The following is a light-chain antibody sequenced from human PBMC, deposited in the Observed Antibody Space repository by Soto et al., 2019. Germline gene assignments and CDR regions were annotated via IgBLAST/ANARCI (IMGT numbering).Light chain of an antibody. CDR3: QQYNKWPLT. Sequence: EIVMTQSPVTLSVSPGERATLSCRASQSVSGNLAWYQQKPGQAPSLLIYATSTRATGISARFSGSGSGTDFTLTISSLQSEDFALYYGQQYNKWPLTFGGGTKVEIK. CDR2: ATS. J-gene: IGKJ4*01. V-gene: IGKV3-15*01. CDR1: QSVSGN.